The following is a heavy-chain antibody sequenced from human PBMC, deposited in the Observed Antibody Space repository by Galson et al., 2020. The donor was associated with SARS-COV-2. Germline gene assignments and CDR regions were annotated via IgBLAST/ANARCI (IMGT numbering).Heavy chain of an antibody. D-gene: IGHD1-1*01. CDR2: ISAYNGNI. V-gene: IGHV1-18*01. J-gene: IGHJ6*02. Sequence: ASVKVSCKASGYTFTNYGVSWVRQAPGQGLEWMGWISAYNGNINYAQKYQGRLTMTTDTSARTANMELRSLRSDDTAVYFCARDPGASPVEVERYYAMDFWGQGTTVTVSS. CDR3: ARDPGASPVEVERYYAMDF. CDR1: GYTFTNYG.